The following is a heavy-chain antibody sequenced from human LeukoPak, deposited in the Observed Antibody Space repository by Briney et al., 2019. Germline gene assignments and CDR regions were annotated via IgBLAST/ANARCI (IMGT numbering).Heavy chain of an antibody. V-gene: IGHV3-64*01. J-gene: IGHJ4*02. D-gene: IGHD2-15*01. CDR1: GFTFSSYA. CDR3: ARLSANDLGLYFPDYFDY. Sequence: GGSLRLSCAASGFTFSSYAMHWVRQAPGKGLEYVSAISSNGGSTYYANSVKGRFTISRDNAKNSLYLQMNSLRAEDTAVYYCARLSANDLGLYFPDYFDYWGQGTLVTVSS. CDR2: ISSNGGST.